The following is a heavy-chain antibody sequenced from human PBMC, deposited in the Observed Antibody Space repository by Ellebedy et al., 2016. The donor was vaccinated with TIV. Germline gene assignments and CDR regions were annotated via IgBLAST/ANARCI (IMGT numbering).Heavy chain of an antibody. CDR3: ARDLSGIDY. D-gene: IGHD2/OR15-2a*01. CDR1: GGSLSTDF. CDR2: VNSRGTT. J-gene: IGHJ4*02. Sequence: SETLSLXXTVSGGSLSTDFWTWIRQPAGKGLEWIGRVNSRGTTNYNPSLKSRVTMSVDTSKNQFSLKLSSVTAADTAVYYCARDLSGIDYWGQGTLVTASS. V-gene: IGHV4-4*07.